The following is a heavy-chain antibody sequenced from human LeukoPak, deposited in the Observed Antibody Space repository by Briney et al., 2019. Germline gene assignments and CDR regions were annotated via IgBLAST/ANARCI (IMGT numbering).Heavy chain of an antibody. CDR1: GGSISSYY. V-gene: IGHV4-59*01. CDR2: IYYSGST. D-gene: IGHD4-17*01. Sequence: SETLSLTCTVSGGSISSYYWSWIRQPPGKGLEWIGYIYYSGSTNYNPSLKSRVTISVDTSKNQFSLKLSSVTAADTAVYYCARGPAVTTFLDYWGQGTLVTVSS. J-gene: IGHJ4*02. CDR3: ARGPAVTTFLDY.